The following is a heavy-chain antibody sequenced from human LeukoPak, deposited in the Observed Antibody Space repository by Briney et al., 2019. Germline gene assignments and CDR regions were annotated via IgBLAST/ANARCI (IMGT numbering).Heavy chain of an antibody. V-gene: IGHV4-39*01. CDR3: GRLFYDFWSGHYYYYMDV. D-gene: IGHD3-3*01. J-gene: IGHJ6*03. CDR1: GGSIRSTNYY. Sequence: SETLSLTRTVSGGSIRSTNYYWSWIRQPPGKGLEWIGSIYYSGSTYYNPSPKSRVTISVDTSKNQFSLKLSSVTAADTAVYYCGRLFYDFWSGHYYYYMDVWGKGTTVTVSS. CDR2: IYYSGST.